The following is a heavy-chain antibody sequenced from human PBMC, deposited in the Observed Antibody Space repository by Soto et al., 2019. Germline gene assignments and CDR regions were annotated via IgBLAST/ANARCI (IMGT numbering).Heavy chain of an antibody. D-gene: IGHD2-2*01. Sequence: QVQLQESRPGLVKPSQTLSLTCTVSVDSISSGDSYWRWIRQSPEKGLEWIGYIYFSGSTYYNPSLKSRVTMSVDTSKNHFSLWLSSVLAADTAVYSWAREAPVSRIRGGFEYWGQGTLVTVSS. CDR3: AREAPVSRIRGGFEY. J-gene: IGHJ4*02. CDR1: VDSISSGDSY. CDR2: IYFSGST. V-gene: IGHV4-30-4*01.